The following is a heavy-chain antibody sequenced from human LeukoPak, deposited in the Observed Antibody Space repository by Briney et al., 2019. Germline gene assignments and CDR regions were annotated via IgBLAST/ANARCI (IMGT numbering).Heavy chain of an antibody. D-gene: IGHD3-22*01. CDR3: AREFGNYDSSGYDY. Sequence: GGSLRLSCAASGFTVSSNYMSWVRQAPGKGLEWVSVIYSGGSTYYADSVKGRFTISRDNSKNTLYLQMNSLRAEDTAVYYCAREFGNYDSSGYDYWGQETLVTVSS. J-gene: IGHJ4*02. CDR2: IYSGGST. V-gene: IGHV3-53*01. CDR1: GFTVSSNY.